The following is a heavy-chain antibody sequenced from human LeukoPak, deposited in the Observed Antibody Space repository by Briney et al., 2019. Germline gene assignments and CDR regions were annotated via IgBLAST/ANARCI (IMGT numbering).Heavy chain of an antibody. CDR3: ARGGLPGWYNWNYFYY. Sequence: SETLSLTCTVSGGSISSSSYYWGWIRQPPGKGLEWIGSIYYSGSTYYNPSLKSRVTISVDTSKNQFSLKLSSVTAADTAVYYCARGGLPGWYNWNYFYYWGQGTLVTVSS. V-gene: IGHV4-39*07. J-gene: IGHJ4*02. CDR2: IYYSGST. D-gene: IGHD1-20*01. CDR1: GGSISSSSYY.